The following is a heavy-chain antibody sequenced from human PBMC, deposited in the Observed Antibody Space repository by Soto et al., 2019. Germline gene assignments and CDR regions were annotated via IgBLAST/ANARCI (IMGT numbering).Heavy chain of an antibody. CDR3: AKEDDAWTYGYFDL. CDR2: IRGSGVGT. J-gene: IGHJ3*01. D-gene: IGHD5-18*01. Sequence: EGQLLESGGGLVQPGGTLRLSCAASGVTFSSYDMSWVRQAPGKGLEWVSAIRGSGVGTFYAESVKGRFTISRDNAKNTLYVQMNSLRVEDTAIYYCAKEDDAWTYGYFDLWGQGTMVTVSS. CDR1: GVTFSSYD. V-gene: IGHV3-23*01.